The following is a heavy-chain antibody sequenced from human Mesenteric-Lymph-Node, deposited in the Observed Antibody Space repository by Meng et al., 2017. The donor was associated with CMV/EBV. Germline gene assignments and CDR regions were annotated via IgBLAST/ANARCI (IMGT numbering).Heavy chain of an antibody. CDR1: DFTFISYG. CDR3: ARDREGFGETPLFDY. Sequence: SDFTFISYGMRGVRPAPGEGLEWVAVIWYDGSNKYYADSVKGRFTISRDNSKNTLYLQMNSLRAEDTAVYYCARDREGFGETPLFDYWGQGTLVTVSS. V-gene: IGHV3-33*01. D-gene: IGHD3-10*01. CDR2: IWYDGSNK. J-gene: IGHJ4*02.